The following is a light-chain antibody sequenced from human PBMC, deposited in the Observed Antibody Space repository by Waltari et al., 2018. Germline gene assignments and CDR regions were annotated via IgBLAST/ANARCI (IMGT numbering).Light chain of an antibody. V-gene: IGKV1-33*01. CDR2: EAS. CDR1: QDISNF. CDR3: QQYDHFPPYT. Sequence: DIQMTQSPSSLSASVGDSVTITCQASQDISNFLNWYQQKPGKAPQLLIYEASSLETGVPSRFSGSGSGTDFTFTINSLQPEDIATYYCQQYDHFPPYTFGQGTKLEIK. J-gene: IGKJ2*01.